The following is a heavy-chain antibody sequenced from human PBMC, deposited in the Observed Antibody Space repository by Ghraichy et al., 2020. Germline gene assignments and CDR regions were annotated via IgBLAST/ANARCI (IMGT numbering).Heavy chain of an antibody. Sequence: SETLSLTCSVSGGSISTTGYYWGWIRQLPGKGLEWIAYIYYSGTTYYNASLKSRVTISVYTSQNQFSLKLTSVTAADTAVYYCARVQFYYSNSSGSFDYWGQGTPVTVSS. CDR3: ARVQFYYSNSSGSFDY. V-gene: IGHV4-31*03. CDR2: IYYSGTT. CDR1: GGSISTTGYY. J-gene: IGHJ4*02. D-gene: IGHD3-22*01.